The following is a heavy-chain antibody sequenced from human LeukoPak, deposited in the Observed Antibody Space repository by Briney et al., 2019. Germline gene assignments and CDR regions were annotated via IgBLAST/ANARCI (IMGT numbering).Heavy chain of an antibody. J-gene: IGHJ4*02. CDR1: GGSFSGYY. Sequence: KPSETLSLTCAVYGGSFSGYYWSWIRQPPGKGLEWIGEINHSGSTNYNPSLKSRVTISVDTSKNQFSLKLSSVTAADTAVYYCARKYDFWSGYYFYWGQGTLVTVSS. V-gene: IGHV4-34*01. CDR2: INHSGST. D-gene: IGHD3-3*01. CDR3: ARKYDFWSGYYFY.